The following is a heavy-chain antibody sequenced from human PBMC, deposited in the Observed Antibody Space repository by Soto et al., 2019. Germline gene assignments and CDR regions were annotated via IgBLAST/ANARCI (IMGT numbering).Heavy chain of an antibody. CDR2: ISAYNGNT. Sequence: GASVKVSCKASGYTFTSYGISWVRQAPGQGLEWMGCISAYNGNTNYAQKLQGRVTMTTDTSTSTAYMELRSLRSDDTAVYYCAYTMLALGYYYGMHFWGQGTTVTVSS. D-gene: IGHD3-10*02. CDR1: GYTFTSYG. V-gene: IGHV1-18*04. CDR3: AYTMLALGYYYGMHF. J-gene: IGHJ6*02.